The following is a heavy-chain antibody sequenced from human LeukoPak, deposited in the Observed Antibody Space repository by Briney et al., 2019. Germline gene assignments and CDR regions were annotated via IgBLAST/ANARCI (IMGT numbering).Heavy chain of an antibody. V-gene: IGHV3-7*04. CDR2: IKQDGSEK. CDR1: GFTSSSYW. J-gene: IGHJ4*02. Sequence: GGSLRLSCAASGFTSSSYWMSWVRQAPGKGLEWVANIKQDGSEKYYVDPVKGRFTISRDNAKNSLYLQMNSLRAEDTAVYYCARGTIAAAGYYYFDYWGQGTQVTVSS. D-gene: IGHD6-13*01. CDR3: ARGTIAAAGYYYFDY.